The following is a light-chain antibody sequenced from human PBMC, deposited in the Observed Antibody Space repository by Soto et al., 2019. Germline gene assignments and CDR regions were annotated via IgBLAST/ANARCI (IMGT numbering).Light chain of an antibody. CDR1: QSVRNN. V-gene: IGKV3-15*01. J-gene: IGKJ5*01. Sequence: EIMMTQSPATLSVSPGERATLSCRASQSVRNNLAWYQQKPGRAPRLLIYYASTRATGIPARFSGSGSGTEFTLTISSLQSEDFALYYCQQYNNWPPITFGQGTRLEIK. CDR3: QQYNNWPPIT. CDR2: YAS.